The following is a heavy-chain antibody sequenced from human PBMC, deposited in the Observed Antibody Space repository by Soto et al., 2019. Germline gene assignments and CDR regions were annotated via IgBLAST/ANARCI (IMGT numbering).Heavy chain of an antibody. V-gene: IGHV3-21*01. CDR2: ISSSSSYI. J-gene: IGHJ4*02. Sequence: PGGSLRLSCAASGFTFSSYSMNWVRQAPGKGLEWVSSISSSSSYIYYADSVKGRFTISRDNAKNSLYLQMNSLRAEDTAVYYCARDIADIVVVPAAIDPLTYWGQGTLVTVSS. D-gene: IGHD2-2*02. CDR3: ARDIADIVVVPAAIDPLTY. CDR1: GFTFSSYS.